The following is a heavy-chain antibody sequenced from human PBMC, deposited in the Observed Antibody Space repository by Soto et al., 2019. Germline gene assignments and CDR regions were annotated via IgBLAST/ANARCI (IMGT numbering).Heavy chain of an antibody. V-gene: IGHV1-18*01. CDR3: ARGRYGDY. CDR2: ISAHNGNT. CDR1: GYAFTTYG. Sequence: QVHLVQSGAEVKKPGASVKVSCKGSGYAFTTYGITWVRQAPGQGLEWMGWISAHNGNTNYAQKLQGRVTVTRDTSTTTAYMELSTLRSDATAVYYCARGRYGDYWGHGALVTVSS. D-gene: IGHD1-1*01. J-gene: IGHJ4*01.